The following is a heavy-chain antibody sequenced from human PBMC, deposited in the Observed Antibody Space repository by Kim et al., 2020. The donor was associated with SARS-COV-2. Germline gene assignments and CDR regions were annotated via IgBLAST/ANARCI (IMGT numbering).Heavy chain of an antibody. Sequence: AQKLQGRVTMTTDTSTSTAYMELRSLRSDDTAVYYCAREPGPAAGTGRDYWGQGTLVTVSS. V-gene: IGHV1-18*01. D-gene: IGHD6-13*01. CDR3: AREPGPAAGTGRDY. J-gene: IGHJ4*02.